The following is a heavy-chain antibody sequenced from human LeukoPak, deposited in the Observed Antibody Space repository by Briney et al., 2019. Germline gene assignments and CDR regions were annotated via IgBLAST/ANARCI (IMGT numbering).Heavy chain of an antibody. V-gene: IGHV1-18*01. CDR1: GYTFTRYG. D-gene: IGHD3-16*02. CDR2: ISGYNGNT. Sequence: ASVRVSCKASGYTFTRYGMTWVRQAPGQGLEWMGWISGYNGNTNYAQKFQGRVTMTKDTSTSRVYMELRSLRPDDTAVYYCAREVITFGGVLVNYFDYWGQGTLVTVSS. J-gene: IGHJ4*02. CDR3: AREVITFGGVLVNYFDY.